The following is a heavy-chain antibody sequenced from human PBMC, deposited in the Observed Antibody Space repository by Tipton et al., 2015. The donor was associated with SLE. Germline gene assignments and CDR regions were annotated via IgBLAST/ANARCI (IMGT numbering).Heavy chain of an antibody. Sequence: TLSLTCAVYGGSFSGYYWSWIRQPPGKGLEWIGEINHSGSTNYNPSLKSRVTISVDTSKNQFSLKLSSVTAADTAVYYCAKRQTTVTHFWYFDLWGRGTLVTVSS. CDR3: AKRQTTVTHFWYFDL. V-gene: IGHV4-34*01. D-gene: IGHD4-17*01. J-gene: IGHJ2*01. CDR1: GGSFSGYY. CDR2: INHSGST.